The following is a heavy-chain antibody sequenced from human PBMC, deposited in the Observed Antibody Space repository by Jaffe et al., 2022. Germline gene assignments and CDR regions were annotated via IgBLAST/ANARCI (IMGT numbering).Heavy chain of an antibody. CDR1: GGSISSSSYY. D-gene: IGHD3-3*01. Sequence: QLQLQESGPGLVKPSETLSLTCTVSGGSISSSSYYWGWIRQPPGKGLEWIGSIYYSGSTYYNPSLKSRVTISVDTSKNQFSLKLSSVTAADTAVYYCARTTIFGVVITQEFDYWGQGTLVTVSS. CDR3: ARTTIFGVVITQEFDY. J-gene: IGHJ4*02. V-gene: IGHV4-39*01. CDR2: IYYSGST.